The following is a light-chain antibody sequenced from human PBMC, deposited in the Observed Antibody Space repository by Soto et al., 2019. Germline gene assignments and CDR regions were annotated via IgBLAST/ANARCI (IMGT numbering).Light chain of an antibody. CDR3: LQSYSAPRT. CDR2: AAS. Sequence: DIQMTQSPSSLSASLGDTVTITCRASQDIGSYINWYQQKPGRAPKLLIYAASNLQSGVPSTFSGSGYGTDFSLTISSLHPEDIATYYCLQSYSAPRTFGQGTKVEIK. V-gene: IGKV1-39*01. CDR1: QDIGSY. J-gene: IGKJ1*01.